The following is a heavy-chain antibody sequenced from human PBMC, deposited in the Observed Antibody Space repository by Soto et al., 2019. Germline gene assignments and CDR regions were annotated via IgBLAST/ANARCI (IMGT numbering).Heavy chain of an antibody. Sequence: ASVKVSCKASGYTFTSYGISWVRQAPGQGLEWMGWISAHNGNKKYAQKLQGRVTMTTDTSTSTAYMELRSLRSEDTAVYYCARDRGSSGWLDIWGQGTMVTVSS. V-gene: IGHV1-18*01. CDR3: ARDRGSSGWLDI. D-gene: IGHD6-19*01. CDR2: ISAHNGNK. J-gene: IGHJ3*02. CDR1: GYTFTSYG.